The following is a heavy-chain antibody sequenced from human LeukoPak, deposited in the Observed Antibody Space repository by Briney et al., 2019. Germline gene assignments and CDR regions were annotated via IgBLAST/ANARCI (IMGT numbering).Heavy chain of an antibody. CDR2: IYYSGST. CDR3: ARGAPDTIFGVVIPQPGNFDY. D-gene: IGHD3-3*01. CDR1: GGSISSYY. J-gene: IGHJ4*02. V-gene: IGHV4-59*01. Sequence: SETLSLTCTVSGGSISSYYWSWFRQPPGKRLEWIGYIYYSGSTNYNPSLKSRVTISVDTSKNQFSLKLRSVTAADTAVYYCARGAPDTIFGVVIPQPGNFDYWGQGTLVTVSS.